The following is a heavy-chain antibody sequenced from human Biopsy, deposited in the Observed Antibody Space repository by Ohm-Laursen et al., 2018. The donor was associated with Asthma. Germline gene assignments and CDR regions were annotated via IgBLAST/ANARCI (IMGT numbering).Heavy chain of an antibody. CDR2: IYSGGGT. V-gene: IGHV3-53*01. J-gene: IGHJ4*02. CDR1: GFTVSTNG. CDR3: AKDWKSLYVQYFFEY. D-gene: IGHD5/OR15-5a*01. Sequence: SLRLSCAASGFTVSTNGMSWVRQPPGKGLEWVSVIYSGGGTYYADSVQGRVTISRDNSKNTLSLQMNSLRAEDTAVYYCAKDWKSLYVQYFFEYWGQGTLVTVSA.